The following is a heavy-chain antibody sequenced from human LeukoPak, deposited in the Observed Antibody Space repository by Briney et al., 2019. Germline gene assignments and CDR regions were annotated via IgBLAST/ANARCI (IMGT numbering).Heavy chain of an antibody. CDR3: ARVGYYYYGMDV. CDR2: INSDGSST. CDR1: GFTFSSYW. Sequence: SGGSLRLSCAASGFTFSSYWMHWVRQAPGKGLVWVSRINSDGSSTSYADSVKGRFTISRDNAKNTLYLQMNSLRAEDTAVYHCARVGYYYYGMDVWGQGTTVTVSS. V-gene: IGHV3-74*01. J-gene: IGHJ6*02.